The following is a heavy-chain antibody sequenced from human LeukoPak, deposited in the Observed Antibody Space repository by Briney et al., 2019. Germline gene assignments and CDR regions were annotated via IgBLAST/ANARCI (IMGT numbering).Heavy chain of an antibody. CDR3: ARVRRDGYNSAFDI. CDR2: TNPNSGGT. CDR1: GYTFTGYY. Sequence: ASVKVSCKASGYTFTGYYMHWVRQAPGQGLEWMGWTNPNSGGTNYAQKFQGRVTMTRDTSISTAYMELSRLRSDDTAVYYCARVRRDGYNSAFDIWGQGTMVTVSS. J-gene: IGHJ3*02. D-gene: IGHD5-24*01. V-gene: IGHV1-2*02.